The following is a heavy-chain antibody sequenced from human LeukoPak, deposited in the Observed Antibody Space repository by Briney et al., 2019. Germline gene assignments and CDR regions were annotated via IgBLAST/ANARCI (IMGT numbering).Heavy chain of an antibody. V-gene: IGHV3-11*01. CDR1: GFTFSDYY. Sequence: GGSLRLSCAASGFTFSDYYMSWIRQAPGKGLEWASYISSSGSTIYYADSVKGRFTISRDNAKNSLYLQMNSLRAEDTAVYYCTRVLRFGITIFGVIAAYGMDVWGQGTTVTVSS. D-gene: IGHD3-3*01. CDR3: TRVLRFGITIFGVIAAYGMDV. CDR2: ISSSGSTI. J-gene: IGHJ6*02.